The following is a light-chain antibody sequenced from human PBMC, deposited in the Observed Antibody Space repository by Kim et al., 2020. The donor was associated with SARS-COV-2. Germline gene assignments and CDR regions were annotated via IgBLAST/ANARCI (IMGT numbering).Light chain of an antibody. J-gene: IGLJ3*02. CDR1: NIGSKG. CDR3: QVWDSSSGWV. V-gene: IGLV3-9*01. Sequence: VALGQTARIPCGGNNIGSKGVHWYQQKPGQAPVLVIYRDRNRPSGIPERFSGSYSVNTATLTISRAQAGDEADYYCQVWDSSSGWVFGGGTQLTVL. CDR2: RDR.